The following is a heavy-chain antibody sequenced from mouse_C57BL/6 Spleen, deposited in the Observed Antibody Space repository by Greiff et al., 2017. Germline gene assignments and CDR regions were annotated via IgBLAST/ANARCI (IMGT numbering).Heavy chain of an antibody. J-gene: IGHJ4*01. CDR2: IWWDDDK. Sequence: QVTLKESGPGLLQPSQSLSLTCSFSGFSLSTFGMGVGWIRQPSGKGLEWLVHIWWDDDKYYNPALKSQLTISKDTSKNQVFLKIANVDTADTATYYGARIWDSSGYVEMDYWGQGTTVTVAS. CDR3: ARIWDSSGYVEMDY. V-gene: IGHV8-8*01. D-gene: IGHD3-2*02. CDR1: GFSLSTFGMG.